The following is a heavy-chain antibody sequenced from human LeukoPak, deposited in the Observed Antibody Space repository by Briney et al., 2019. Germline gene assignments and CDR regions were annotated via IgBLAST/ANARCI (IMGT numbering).Heavy chain of an antibody. J-gene: IGHJ4*02. D-gene: IGHD3-16*02. CDR1: LFIYSNAW. Sequence: GGSLRLSCAASLFIYSNAWMSWVRQAPGKGLEWVGRIKSNGDGGTTDYAAPVRGRFTISRDDSKNTLYRQMNSLETEDTAVYFCATNNYFWGSYRIFDSWGQGTLVTVSS. V-gene: IGHV3-15*01. CDR2: IKSNGDGGTT. CDR3: ATNNYFWGSYRIFDS.